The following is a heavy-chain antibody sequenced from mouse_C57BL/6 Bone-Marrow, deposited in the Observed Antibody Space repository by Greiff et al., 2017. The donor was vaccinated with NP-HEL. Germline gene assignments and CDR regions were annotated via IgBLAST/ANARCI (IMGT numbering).Heavy chain of an antibody. J-gene: IGHJ1*03. CDR1: GYTFTGSW. CDR2: ILPGRGST. Sequence: QVQLQQSGAELMKPGASVKLSCTATGYTFTGSWIEWVKQRPGHGLAWIGEILPGRGSTNYNEKFKSKAPFTADTSSNTAYMQHSSLTTEDSSIYYCARYGNYDYWYFDVWGTGTTVIVSS. D-gene: IGHD2-1*01. V-gene: IGHV1-9*01. CDR3: ARYGNYDYWYFDV.